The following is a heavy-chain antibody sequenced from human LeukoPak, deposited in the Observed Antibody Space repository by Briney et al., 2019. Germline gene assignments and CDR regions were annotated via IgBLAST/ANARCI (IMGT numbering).Heavy chain of an antibody. J-gene: IGHJ4*02. V-gene: IGHV3-33*06. CDR3: AKMQGYFDY. Sequence: PGGSLRLSCAASGFTFSSYGMHWVRQAPGKGLEWVAVIWYDGSNKYYADSVKGRFTISRDNSKNTVSLQMNSLRAEDMAIYYCAKMQGYFDYWGQGALVTVSS. CDR1: GFTFSSYG. CDR2: IWYDGSNK.